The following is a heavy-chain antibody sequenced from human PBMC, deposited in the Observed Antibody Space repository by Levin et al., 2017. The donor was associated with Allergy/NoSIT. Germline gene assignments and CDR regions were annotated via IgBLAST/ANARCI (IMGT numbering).Heavy chain of an antibody. CDR1: GFTLSSHG. CDR2: ISYDGTYK. V-gene: IGHV3-30*03. J-gene: IGHJ4*01. D-gene: IGHD3-22*01. CDR3: AREALYYYSSRYRLLFDY. Sequence: LSLTCAVSGFTLSSHGMHWVRQAPGKGLEWVAVISYDGTYKYYADSVKGRITISRDFSKNTVYLQMSSLTVEDTAVYYCAREALYYYSSRYRLLFDYWGQGTVVTVSS.